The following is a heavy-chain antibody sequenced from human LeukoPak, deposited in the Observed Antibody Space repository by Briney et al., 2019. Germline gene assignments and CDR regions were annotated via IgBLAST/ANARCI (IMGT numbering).Heavy chain of an antibody. CDR2: ISYDGSNK. CDR1: GFTFSSYA. CDR3: ARDFSYGKNFDY. D-gene: IGHD5-18*01. J-gene: IGHJ4*02. V-gene: IGHV3-30-3*01. Sequence: SGGSLRLSCAASGFTFSSYAMHWVRQAPGEGLEWVAVISYDGSNKYYADSVKGRFTISRDNSKNTLYLQMNSLRAEDTAVYYCARDFSYGKNFDYWGQGTLVTVSS.